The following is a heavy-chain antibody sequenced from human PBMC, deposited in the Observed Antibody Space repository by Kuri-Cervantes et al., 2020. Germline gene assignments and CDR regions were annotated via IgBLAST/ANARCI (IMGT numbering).Heavy chain of an antibody. CDR3: ARSRPKSYYDSSGYLYDY. CDR2: IFHSGST. J-gene: IGHJ4*02. V-gene: IGHV4-30-2*01. CDR1: GGPISSGGYS. D-gene: IGHD3-22*01. Sequence: SETLSLTCAVSGGPISSGGYSWSWIRQPPGKGLEWIGYIFHSGSTYYNPSLKSRVTISVDRSKNQFSLKLSSVTAADTAVYYCARSRPKSYYDSSGYLYDYWGQGTLVTVSS.